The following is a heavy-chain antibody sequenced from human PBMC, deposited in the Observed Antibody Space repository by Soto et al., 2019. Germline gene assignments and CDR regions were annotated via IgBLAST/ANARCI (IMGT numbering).Heavy chain of an antibody. J-gene: IGHJ4*02. CDR3: ARSHSASLPAATFDY. CDR1: GYTFTSYG. CDR2: ISAYNGNT. V-gene: IGHV1-18*01. Sequence: GPVKVSCKASGYTFTSYGISWVRQAPGQGLEWMGWISAYNGNTNYAQKLQGRVTMTTDTSTSTAYMELRSLRSDDTAVYYCARSHSASLPAATFDYWGQGTLVTVSS. D-gene: IGHD2-2*01.